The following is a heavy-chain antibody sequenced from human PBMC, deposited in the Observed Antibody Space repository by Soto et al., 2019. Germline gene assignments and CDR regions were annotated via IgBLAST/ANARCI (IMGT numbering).Heavy chain of an antibody. CDR1: SGSVTSGRFF. J-gene: IGHJ6*03. CDR3: ARSLPGGTIFYVEV. D-gene: IGHD2-2*01. CDR2: IYYSGNT. V-gene: IGHV4-31*02. Sequence: QVQLRESGPGVVKPSQTLSLNCHVSSGSVTSGRFFWSWVRQQPGKGLEWIGHIYYSGNTHYNPSLESRVAMSVDISQNQLSLTLTGLTPADSAVYYCARSLPGGTIFYVEVWGAGTPVTVSS.